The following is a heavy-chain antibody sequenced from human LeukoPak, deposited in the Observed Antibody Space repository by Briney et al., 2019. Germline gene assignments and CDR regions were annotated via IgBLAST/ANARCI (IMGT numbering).Heavy chain of an antibody. CDR3: AKDMGTGIAAAARFDP. CDR1: GFTFDDYA. J-gene: IGHJ5*02. CDR2: ISWDGGST. D-gene: IGHD6-13*01. V-gene: IGHV3-43D*04. Sequence: GGSLRLSCAASGFTFDDYAMHWVRQAPGKGLEWVSLISWDGGSTYYADSVKGRFTISRDNSKNSLYLQTNSLRAEDTALYYCAKDMGTGIAAAARFDPWGQGTLVTVSS.